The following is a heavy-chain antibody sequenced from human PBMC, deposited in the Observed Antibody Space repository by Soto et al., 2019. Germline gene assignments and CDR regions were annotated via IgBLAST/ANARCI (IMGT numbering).Heavy chain of an antibody. V-gene: IGHV1-3*04. J-gene: IGHJ4*02. CDR2: INTGKGST. Sequence: RASVKVSCKASGYTFNSYAVHWVRQAPGQRLEWMGWINTGKGSTKQSQNFQGRLTITRDTFASTAYMELRSLRSEDTAVYYCARGTRGWLTGWYYFDYWGQGTQVTV. CDR3: ARGTRGWLTGWYYFDY. CDR1: GYTFNSYA. D-gene: IGHD6-19*01.